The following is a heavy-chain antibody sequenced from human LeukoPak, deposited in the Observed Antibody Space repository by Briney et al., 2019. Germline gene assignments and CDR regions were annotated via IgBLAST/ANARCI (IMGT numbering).Heavy chain of an antibody. V-gene: IGHV1-2*02. CDR1: GYTFTGYY. Sequence: GASVKVSCKASGYTFTGYYMHWVRQAPGRGLEWMGWINPNSGGTNYSQKFQGRVTITRDTSASTAYMELSSLRSEDTAVYYRARSYCSGGSCYVEYGMDVWGQGTTVTVSS. J-gene: IGHJ6*02. D-gene: IGHD2-15*01. CDR3: ARSYCSGGSCYVEYGMDV. CDR2: INPNSGGT.